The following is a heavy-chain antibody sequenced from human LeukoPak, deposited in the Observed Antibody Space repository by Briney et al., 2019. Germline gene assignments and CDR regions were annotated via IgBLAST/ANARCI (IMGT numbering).Heavy chain of an antibody. Sequence: ASVKVSCKASGYTFTGYYMHWVRQAPGQGLEWMGWINPNSGGTNYAQKFQGRVTMTRDTSISTAYMELSSLRSEDTAVYYCARGPRGTGKITMIVENDYWGQGTLVTVSS. D-gene: IGHD3-22*01. CDR3: ARGPRGTGKITMIVENDY. J-gene: IGHJ4*02. CDR2: INPNSGGT. V-gene: IGHV1-2*02. CDR1: GYTFTGYY.